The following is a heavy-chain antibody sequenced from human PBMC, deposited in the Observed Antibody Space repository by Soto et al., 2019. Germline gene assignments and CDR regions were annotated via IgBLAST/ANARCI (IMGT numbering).Heavy chain of an antibody. CDR2: ISAYNGNT. J-gene: IGHJ4*02. D-gene: IGHD7-27*01. CDR1: GYTFTNFG. CDR3: ARVGTPIDY. V-gene: IGHV1-18*01. Sequence: QVQLVQSGAEVKKPGASVKVSCKASGYTFTNFGISWVRQAPGQGLEWMGGISAYNGNTNYAQNFQGKVTMTTDTSTSTANMELRSLRSDDTAVYYCARVGTPIDYWGQGTLVTVSS.